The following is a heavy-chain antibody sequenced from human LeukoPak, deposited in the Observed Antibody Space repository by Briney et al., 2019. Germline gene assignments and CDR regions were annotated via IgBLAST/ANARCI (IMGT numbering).Heavy chain of an antibody. CDR1: GGSFTDYF. J-gene: IGHJ6*02. Sequence: SETLSLTCDVFGGSFTDYFWTWLRQSAGKGLGWIGEINDYTGNTNYNPSLNSRVSISLKKSKNQFSLELRSVTAADTAVYYCGRGRIAKIVVVHSFHYGMDVWVQGTTVTDSS. D-gene: IGHD3-22*01. V-gene: IGHV4-34*01. CDR3: GRGRIAKIVVVHSFHYGMDV. CDR2: INDYTGNT.